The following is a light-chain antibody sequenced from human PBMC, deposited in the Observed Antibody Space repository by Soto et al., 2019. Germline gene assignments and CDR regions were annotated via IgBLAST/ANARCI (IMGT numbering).Light chain of an antibody. CDR2: NNL. CDR1: SSHSGAGYA. J-gene: IGLJ1*01. CDR3: HVFDSSLRVYV. Sequence: QSVLTQPPPVTGGPGHRVTTSCTGSSSHSGAGYAVHWYKQLAGAAPTLVIFNNLNRPSRVPERFPGSKYGTSASLLIRGLQAEDEADYYCHVFDSSLRVYVFGSGTKVTVL. V-gene: IGLV1-40*01.